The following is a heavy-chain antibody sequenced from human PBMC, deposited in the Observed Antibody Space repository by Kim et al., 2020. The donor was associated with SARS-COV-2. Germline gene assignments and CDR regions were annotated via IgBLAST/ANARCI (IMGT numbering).Heavy chain of an antibody. CDR3: TTLNYGNYFDS. Sequence: ASVKVSCKVSGYSLTELSIHWVRQAPEKELEWMGGFDPEEGRIINAQKFQGRVTMTEDTSSGTAYMELRSLRSDDTAVYFCTTLNYGNYFDSWGQGTLVT. V-gene: IGHV1-24*01. CDR1: GYSLTELS. CDR2: FDPEEGRI. J-gene: IGHJ5*01. D-gene: IGHD3-16*01.